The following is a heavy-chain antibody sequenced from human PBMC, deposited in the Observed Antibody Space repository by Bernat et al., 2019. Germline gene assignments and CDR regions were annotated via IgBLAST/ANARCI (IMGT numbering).Heavy chain of an antibody. J-gene: IGHJ4*02. Sequence: VQLQESGPGLVKPSETLSLTCTVPGGSISSYYWSWIRQPPGKGLEWIGDIYYSGSTNYNPSLKSRVTISVDTSKNQFSLKLSSVTAADTAVYYCERADTAMAWFDYWGQGTLVTVSS. CDR2: IYYSGST. CDR3: ERADTAMAWFDY. V-gene: IGHV4-59*01. D-gene: IGHD5-18*01. CDR1: GGSISSYY.